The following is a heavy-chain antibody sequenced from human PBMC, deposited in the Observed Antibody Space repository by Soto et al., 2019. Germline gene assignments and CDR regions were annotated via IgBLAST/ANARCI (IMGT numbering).Heavy chain of an antibody. CDR2: IKQDGSEK. D-gene: IGHD6-13*01. CDR1: GFTFSSYW. V-gene: IGHV3-7*01. CDR3: ARIASTGRGWDV. J-gene: IGHJ6*02. Sequence: EVQLVESGGGLVQPGGSLRLSCADSGFTFSSYWMSWVRQAPVKGLEWVGKIKQDGSEKNYVDSVKGRFTISRDNAKNSLYLQMNSLRAEDTAVYYCARIASTGRGWDVWGQGTTVVVSS.